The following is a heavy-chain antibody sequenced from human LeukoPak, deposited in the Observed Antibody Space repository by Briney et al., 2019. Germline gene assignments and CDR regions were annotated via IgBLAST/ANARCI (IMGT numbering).Heavy chain of an antibody. V-gene: IGHV3-20*04. CDR2: INWNSGST. Sequence: GGSLRLSCAASGFTFDDYAMRWVRQAPGKGPEWVSGINWNSGSTAYADSVKGRFTISRDNAKNSLYLQMNSLRAEDTALYYCARERVRDSSDYWGQGTLVTVSS. CDR1: GFTFDDYA. D-gene: IGHD5-24*01. CDR3: ARERVRDSSDY. J-gene: IGHJ4*02.